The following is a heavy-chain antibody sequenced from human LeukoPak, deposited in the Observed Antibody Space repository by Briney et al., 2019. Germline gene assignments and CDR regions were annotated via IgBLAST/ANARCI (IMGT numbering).Heavy chain of an antibody. CDR2: IKQDGSEK. D-gene: IGHD1-26*01. CDR3: ARDLIVGASDPHL. Sequence: GGSLRLSCAASGFTFSSYNMNWVRQAPGKGLEWVANIKQDGSEKYYVDSVKGRFTISRDNAKNSLYLQMNSLRAEDTAVYYCARDLIVGASDPHLWGQGTLVTVSS. CDR1: GFTFSSYN. J-gene: IGHJ4*02. V-gene: IGHV3-7*01.